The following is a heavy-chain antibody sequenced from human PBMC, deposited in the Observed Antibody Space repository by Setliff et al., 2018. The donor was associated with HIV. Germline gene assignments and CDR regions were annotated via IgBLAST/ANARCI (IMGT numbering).Heavy chain of an antibody. J-gene: IGHJ4*02. CDR3: ATVFYYNSESYSLDY. CDR1: GGTFSSFV. V-gene: IGHV1-69*13. Sequence: ASVKVSCKTSGGTFSSFVITWVRQAPGQGLEWMGGIIPMYDTRNYAQKFQGRVTITADESTNTAHMELNSLRSIDTAMYYCATVFYYNSESYSLDYWGQGMLVTVSS. D-gene: IGHD3-10*01. CDR2: IIPMYDTR.